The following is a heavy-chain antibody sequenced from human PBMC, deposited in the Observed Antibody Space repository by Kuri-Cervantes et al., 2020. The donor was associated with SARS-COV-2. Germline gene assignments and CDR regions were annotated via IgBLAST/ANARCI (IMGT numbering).Heavy chain of an antibody. CDR2: IYTTGST. Sequence: SETLSLTCTVSGYSISSGYYWGWIRQPAGKGLEWIGRIYTTGSTNYNPSLRSRVTISVDTSKTRFSLSLSSVTAADTAVYYCARLGGYRSGYNWFDPWGQGTLVTVSS. J-gene: IGHJ5*02. CDR1: GYSISSGYY. D-gene: IGHD5-18*01. CDR3: ARLGGYRSGYNWFDP. V-gene: IGHV4-38-2*02.